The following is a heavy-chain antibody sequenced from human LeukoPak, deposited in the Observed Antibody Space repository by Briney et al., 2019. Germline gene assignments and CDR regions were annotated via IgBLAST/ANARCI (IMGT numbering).Heavy chain of an antibody. D-gene: IGHD1-26*01. V-gene: IGHV3-30*02. Sequence: GGSLRLSCAASGFRFSNHGMHWVRQAPGKGLEWVAFIQYDGSNVFYGDSVKGRFTISRDNSKNTLYLQMNSLRAEDTAVYYCAQDRELFPFDYWGQGTLVTVSS. CDR3: AQDRELFPFDY. CDR1: GFRFSNHG. J-gene: IGHJ4*02. CDR2: IQYDGSNV.